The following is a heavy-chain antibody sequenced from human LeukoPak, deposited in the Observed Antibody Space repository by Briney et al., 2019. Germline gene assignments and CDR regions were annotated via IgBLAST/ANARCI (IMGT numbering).Heavy chain of an antibody. CDR3: ARDREGQWPIPYYYYGMDV. CDR2: ISSSSSYI. Sequence: GGSLRLSCAASGFTLRNYAMSWVRQAPGKGLEWVSSISSSSSYIYHADSVKGRFTISRDNAKNSLYLQMNSLRAEDTAVYYCARDREGQWPIPYYYYGMDVWGQGTTVTVSS. D-gene: IGHD6-19*01. V-gene: IGHV3-21*01. J-gene: IGHJ6*02. CDR1: GFTLRNYA.